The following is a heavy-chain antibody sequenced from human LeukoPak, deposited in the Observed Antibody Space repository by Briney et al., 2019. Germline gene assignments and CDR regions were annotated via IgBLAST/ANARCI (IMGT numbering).Heavy chain of an antibody. CDR2: NNPNSGGT. CDR1: GNTFTDYY. CDR3: ATLDAFDT. Sequence: ASVKVSCKASGNTFTDYYIHWVRQAPGQGFEWMGWNNPNSGGTNYAQKFQGRVTMTRDTSITTAYMELSRLRSDDTAVYYCATLDAFDTWGQGTMVTVSS. J-gene: IGHJ3*02. V-gene: IGHV1-2*02.